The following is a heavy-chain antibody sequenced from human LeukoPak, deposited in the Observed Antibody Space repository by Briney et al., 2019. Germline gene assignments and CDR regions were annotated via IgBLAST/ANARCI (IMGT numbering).Heavy chain of an antibody. Sequence: ASVTVSCKVSGYTLTELSMHWVRQAPGKGLEWMGGIIHIFDSPNYAQKFQDRLTITTDESTTTAYMELSSLTSDDTAIYYCAVGIVPAAHLDHWGQGTLVTVSS. CDR1: GYTLTELS. CDR3: AVGIVPAAHLDH. V-gene: IGHV1-24*01. CDR2: IIHIFDSP. D-gene: IGHD2-2*01. J-gene: IGHJ4*02.